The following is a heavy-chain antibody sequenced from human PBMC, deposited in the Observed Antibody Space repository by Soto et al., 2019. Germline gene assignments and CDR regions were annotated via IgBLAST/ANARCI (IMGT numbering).Heavy chain of an antibody. V-gene: IGHV1-18*04. CDR3: ARDRAHYDFWSGYQY. D-gene: IGHD3-3*01. J-gene: IGHJ4*02. CDR2: ISAYNGNT. CDR1: GYTFTSYG. Sequence: ASVKVSCKASGYTFTSYGISWVRQAPGQGLEWMGWISAYNGNTNYAQKLQGRVTMTTDTSTSTAYMELRSLRSDDTAVYYCARDRAHYDFWSGYQYWGQGTLVTVSS.